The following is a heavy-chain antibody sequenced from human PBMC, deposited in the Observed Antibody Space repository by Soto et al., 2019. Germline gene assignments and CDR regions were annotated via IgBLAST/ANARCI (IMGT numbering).Heavy chain of an antibody. Sequence: VQLLDSGGGLLKPGGSLHLSCEASGSTFNNYVMIWVRQAPGKGLGWVSALRSSGGSTYYADSVKGGFAISRENSKNTLYLQMNSLRAEDTAVYYCAKCEFSFGPNSLYYFDYWGQGTLVAVSS. D-gene: IGHD5-18*01. J-gene: IGHJ4*02. CDR3: AKCEFSFGPNSLYYFDY. V-gene: IGHV3-23*01. CDR2: LRSSGGST. CDR1: GSTFNNYV.